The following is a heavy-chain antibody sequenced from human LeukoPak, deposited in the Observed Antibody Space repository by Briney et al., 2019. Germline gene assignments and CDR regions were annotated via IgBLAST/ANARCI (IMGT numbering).Heavy chain of an antibody. V-gene: IGHV3-23*01. J-gene: IGHJ4*02. D-gene: IGHD4-23*01. CDR2: ISCDDAST. CDR3: AKNLNGGNTHSDY. CDR1: GFIFSRYA. Sequence: GESLRLSCAASGFIFSRYAMNWVRQAPGKGLEWVSTISCDDASTFYADSVKGRFTISRDNSKNTLYLQMNSLRAEDTAVYYCAKNLNGGNTHSDYWGQGTLVTVSS.